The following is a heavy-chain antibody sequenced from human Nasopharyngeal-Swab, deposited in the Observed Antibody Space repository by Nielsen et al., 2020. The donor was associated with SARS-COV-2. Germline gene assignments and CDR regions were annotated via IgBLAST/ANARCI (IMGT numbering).Heavy chain of an antibody. Sequence: SETLSLTCTVSGGSISSYYWSWIRQPAGKGLEWIGHIHSNGNTNYNPSLKSRVTMSVDTSKNQFSLKLTSVTAADTAVYYCARRGLTGRGFDYWGQGTLVTVSS. CDR3: ARRGLTGRGFDY. CDR2: IHSNGNT. D-gene: IGHD3-10*01. J-gene: IGHJ4*02. V-gene: IGHV4-4*07. CDR1: GGSISSYY.